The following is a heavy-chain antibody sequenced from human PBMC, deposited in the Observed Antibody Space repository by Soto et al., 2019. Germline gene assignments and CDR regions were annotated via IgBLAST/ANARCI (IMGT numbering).Heavy chain of an antibody. CDR3: AKASVVVQVAIQWVTEPIYYYYYGTDA. V-gene: IGHV3-30*18. CDR1: GFTRSSYA. J-gene: IGHJ6*02. D-gene: IGHD2-2*02. Sequence: RGSVRLSCAASGFTRSSYAMRWVRQAPGKGLERAAVRAFGGSNEYYADSGKGRCTMSIDNSKKPLNLQMNSLRAKYTSVYYCAKASVVVQVAIQWVTEPIYYYYYGTDAWGQGTTVTVSS. CDR2: RAFGGSNE.